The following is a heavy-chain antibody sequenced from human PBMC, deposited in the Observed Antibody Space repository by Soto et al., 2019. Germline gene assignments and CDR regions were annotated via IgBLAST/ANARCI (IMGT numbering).Heavy chain of an antibody. CDR1: GDYISDNTYY. V-gene: IGHV4-39*02. Sequence: QVQLQESGPGLVKPSETLSLTCTVSGDYISDNTYYWGWIRQSPGKRLEWIGSINYRGITYYNPSLTSRVTASVDTSKNHFSLRLSSVTAADTAVYYCARWGDSFTADYWGQGTLVTVSS. D-gene: IGHD2-21*02. CDR2: INYRGIT. CDR3: ARWGDSFTADY. J-gene: IGHJ4*02.